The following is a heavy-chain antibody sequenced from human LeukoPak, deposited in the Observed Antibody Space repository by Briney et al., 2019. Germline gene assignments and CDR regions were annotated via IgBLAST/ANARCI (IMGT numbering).Heavy chain of an antibody. CDR1: GFSFSSFS. CDR3: ARGLGYCTTTSCYNEH. CDR2: ISSSSSYI. Sequence: PGGSLRLSCAASGFSFSSFSMTWVRQAPGKGLEWVSSISSSSSYIYYADSVKGRFTISRDNAKNSLYLQMNSLRVEDTAVYYCARGLGYCTTTSCYNEHWGQGTQVTVSS. D-gene: IGHD2-2*02. J-gene: IGHJ1*01. V-gene: IGHV3-21*01.